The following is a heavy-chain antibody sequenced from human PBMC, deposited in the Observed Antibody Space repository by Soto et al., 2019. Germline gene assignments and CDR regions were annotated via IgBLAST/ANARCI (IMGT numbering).Heavy chain of an antibody. Sequence: SETLSLTCAVSGGSISSSNWWSWVRQPPGKGLEWIGEIYHSGSTNYNPSLKSRVTISVDKSKNQFSLKLSSVTAADTAVYYCARDIKEWLRFPDYYYYGMDVWGQGTTVTVSS. D-gene: IGHD5-12*01. CDR1: GGSISSSNW. V-gene: IGHV4-4*02. CDR3: ARDIKEWLRFPDYYYYGMDV. J-gene: IGHJ6*02. CDR2: IYHSGST.